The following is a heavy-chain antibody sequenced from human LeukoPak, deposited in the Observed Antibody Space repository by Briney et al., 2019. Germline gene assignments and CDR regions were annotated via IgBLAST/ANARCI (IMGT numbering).Heavy chain of an antibody. V-gene: IGHV3-23*01. CDR1: GFTFSSYA. CDR2: ISGSGGST. Sequence: GGSLRLSCAASGFTFSSYAMSWVRQAPGKGLEWVSAISGSGGSTYYADSVKGRFTISRDNSKNTLYLQMNSLRAEDTAVYYCAKGGYYYDSSGCYLYYFDYWGQGTLVTVSS. J-gene: IGHJ4*02. CDR3: AKGGYYYDSSGCYLYYFDY. D-gene: IGHD3-22*01.